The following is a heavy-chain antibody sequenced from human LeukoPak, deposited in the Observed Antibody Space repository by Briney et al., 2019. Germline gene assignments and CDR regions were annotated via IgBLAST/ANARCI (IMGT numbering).Heavy chain of an antibody. D-gene: IGHD6-13*01. V-gene: IGHV4-4*07. Sequence: PSETLSLTCTVSGGSISSYYWSWIRQPAGKGLEWIGRIYTSGSTNYNPSLKSRVTISVDTSKNQFSLKLSSVTAADTAVYYCAREWYSSSWYDYFDYWGQGTLVTVSS. J-gene: IGHJ4*02. CDR1: GGSISSYY. CDR2: IYTSGST. CDR3: AREWYSSSWYDYFDY.